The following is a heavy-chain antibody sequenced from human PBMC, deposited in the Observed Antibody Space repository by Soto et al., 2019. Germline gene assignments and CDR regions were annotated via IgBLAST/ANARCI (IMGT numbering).Heavy chain of an antibody. CDR3: AREQGPRPGGGGTEPLDI. CDR2: INPNGGST. D-gene: IGHD3-16*01. CDR1: GYSFTSQY. V-gene: IGHV1-46*01. Sequence: QVQLVQSGAEVKKPGASVKISCEASGYSFTSQYVHWVRQAPGQGLEWMGIINPNGGSTTYAQKCQGRDTKPRDPSTSTGSRELSSLTSEDPAVYYCAREQGPRPGGGGTEPLDIWGQGTMVTVAS. J-gene: IGHJ3*02.